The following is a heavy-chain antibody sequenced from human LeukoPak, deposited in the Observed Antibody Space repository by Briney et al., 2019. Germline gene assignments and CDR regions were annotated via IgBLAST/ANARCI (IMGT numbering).Heavy chain of an antibody. V-gene: IGHV1-18*01. CDR1: GYTFTSYG. J-gene: IGHJ4*02. Sequence: ASVKVSCKASGYTFTSYGISWLRQAPGQGLEWMGWINPYNANTNYAQKLQGRVTMTTDASTSTAYMELRSLRSDDTAVNYCAREWGADSGGYYEDYWGQGTLVTVSS. CDR2: INPYNANT. D-gene: IGHD3-10*01. CDR3: AREWGADSGGYYEDY.